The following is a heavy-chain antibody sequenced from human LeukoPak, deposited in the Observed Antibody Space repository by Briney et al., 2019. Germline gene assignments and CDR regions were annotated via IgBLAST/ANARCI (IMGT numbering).Heavy chain of an antibody. Sequence: SETLSLTCAVYGGSFSGYYWSWIRQPPGKGLEWIGEINHSGSTNYNPSLKSRVTISVDTSKNQFSLKLSSVTAADTAVYYCARRVVTRYYFDYWGQGTLVTVSS. V-gene: IGHV4-34*01. CDR1: GGSFSGYY. D-gene: IGHD2-21*02. J-gene: IGHJ4*02. CDR3: ARRVVTRYYFDY. CDR2: INHSGST.